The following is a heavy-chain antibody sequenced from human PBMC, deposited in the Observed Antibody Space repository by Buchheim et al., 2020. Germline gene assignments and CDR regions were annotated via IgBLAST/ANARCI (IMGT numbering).Heavy chain of an antibody. D-gene: IGHD3-22*01. CDR3: ARSPVFDSSGIDY. CDR2: IYYSGST. J-gene: IGHJ4*02. V-gene: IGHV4-59*01. CDR1: GGSISSYY. Sequence: QVQLQESGPGLVKPSETLSLTCTVSGGSISSYYWSWIRQPPGKGLEWIGYIYYSGSTNYNPSLKSRVTISVDTSKNQFSLKLSSVTAADTAVYYCARSPVFDSSGIDYWGQGTL.